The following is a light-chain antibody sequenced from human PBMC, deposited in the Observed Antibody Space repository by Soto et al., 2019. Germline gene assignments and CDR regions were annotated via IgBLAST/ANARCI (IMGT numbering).Light chain of an antibody. CDR1: QSVSSN. CDR3: QQYNNWPYT. CDR2: GAS. J-gene: IGKJ2*01. V-gene: IGKV3-15*01. Sequence: EIVMTQSPATLSVSPGERATLSCRASQSVSSNLAWYQQKPGQAPRLLIYGASTRATGIPARFSGSGSGTEFTLTISSLQSEDFPVYYCQQYNNWPYTFGQGTKLEFK.